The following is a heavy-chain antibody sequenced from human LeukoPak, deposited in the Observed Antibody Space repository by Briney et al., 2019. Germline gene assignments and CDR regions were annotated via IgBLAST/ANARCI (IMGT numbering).Heavy chain of an antibody. J-gene: IGHJ6*03. CDR1: GYTFTGYY. CDR2: INPNSGGT. D-gene: IGHD6-6*01. V-gene: IGHV1-2*02. CDR3: AGGYSSSSSGYMAV. Sequence: AAVKVSCKASGYTFTGYYMRWVRQAPGQGLEWMGWINPNSGGTNYAQKFRGRVTMTRDTSISTAYMELSRLRSAETAVYYCAGGYSSSSSGYMAVWGKGPTVTVSS.